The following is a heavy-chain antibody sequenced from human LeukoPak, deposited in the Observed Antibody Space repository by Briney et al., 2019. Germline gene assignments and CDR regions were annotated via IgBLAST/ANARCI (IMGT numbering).Heavy chain of an antibody. CDR2: INPNSGGT. D-gene: IGHD3-10*01. J-gene: IGHJ1*01. CDR3: ARDDYYGSGRH. Sequence: ASVKVSCKASGYTFTGYYMHWVRQAPGQGLEWMGWINPNSGGTNYAQKCQGRVTMTRDTSISTAYMELSRLRSDDTAVYYCARDDYYGSGRHWGQGTLVTVSS. V-gene: IGHV1-2*02. CDR1: GYTFTGYY.